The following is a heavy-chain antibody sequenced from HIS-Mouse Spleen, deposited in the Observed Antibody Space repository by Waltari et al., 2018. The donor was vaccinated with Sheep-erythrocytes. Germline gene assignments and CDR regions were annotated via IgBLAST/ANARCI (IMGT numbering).Heavy chain of an antibody. CDR2: SNHSGST. Sequence: QVQLQQWGAGLLKPSETLSLTCAVYGGSFSGYYWSWIHQPPGKGLEWIGESNHSGSTTDNPSLKSRVTQSVDTSKNQFSLKLSSVTAADTAVYYCALSVDLAGAFDIWGQGTMVTVSS. CDR1: GGSFSGYY. D-gene: IGHD6-19*01. J-gene: IGHJ3*02. V-gene: IGHV4-34*01. CDR3: ALSVDLAGAFDI.